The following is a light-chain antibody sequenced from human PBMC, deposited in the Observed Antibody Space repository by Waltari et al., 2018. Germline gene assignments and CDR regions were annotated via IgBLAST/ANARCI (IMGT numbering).Light chain of an antibody. Sequence: EIVLTQSPATLSLSPGERATLSCGASQSVSGSYLAWYQQRPGLAPRLLIYDASTRATGIPDRFSGSGSGTDFTLTISRLEPEDFAVYYCQQYATSPITLGQGTRLEIK. CDR3: QQYATSPIT. CDR1: QSVSGSY. J-gene: IGKJ5*01. V-gene: IGKV3D-20*01. CDR2: DAS.